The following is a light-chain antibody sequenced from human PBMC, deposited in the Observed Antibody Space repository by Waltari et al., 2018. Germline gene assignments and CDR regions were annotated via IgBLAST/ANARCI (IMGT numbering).Light chain of an antibody. CDR3: QQYGSSIT. Sequence: EIVLTQSPGTLSLYPGERATLSCRASQSVSSSYLAWYQQKPGQAPSLLIYGASSRATGIPDRFSGSGSGTDFTLTISRLEPEDFAVYYCQQYGSSITFGQGTRLEIK. CDR2: GAS. V-gene: IGKV3-20*01. J-gene: IGKJ5*01. CDR1: QSVSSSY.